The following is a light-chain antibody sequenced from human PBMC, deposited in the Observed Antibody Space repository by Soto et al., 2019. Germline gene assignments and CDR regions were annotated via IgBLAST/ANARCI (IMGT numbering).Light chain of an antibody. CDR3: SSYAGSNNLGV. CDR1: FNDVGGYNY. V-gene: IGLV2-8*01. J-gene: IGLJ2*01. CDR2: EVS. Sequence: QSALTQPPSASGSPGQSVTISCTGTFNDVGGYNYVSWYQQHPGKAPKLMIYEVSKRPSGVPDRFSGSKSGNTASLTVSGLQAEDEADYYCSSYAGSNNLGVFGGGTKLTVL.